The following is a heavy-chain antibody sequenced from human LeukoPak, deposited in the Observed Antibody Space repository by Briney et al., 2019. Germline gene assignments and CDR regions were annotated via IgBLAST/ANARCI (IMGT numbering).Heavy chain of an antibody. V-gene: IGHV1-8*01. CDR2: MNPNSDNT. D-gene: IGHD3-16*01. J-gene: IGHJ4*02. CDR3: AGMGGKTGSVG. Sequence: ASVKVSXKASGYTFTSYDINWVRQATGQGLEWMGWMNPNSDNTGYAQKFQGRVTMTRNTSISTAYMELSSLRSEDTAVYYCAGMGGKTGSVGWGQGTLVTVSS. CDR1: GYTFTSYD.